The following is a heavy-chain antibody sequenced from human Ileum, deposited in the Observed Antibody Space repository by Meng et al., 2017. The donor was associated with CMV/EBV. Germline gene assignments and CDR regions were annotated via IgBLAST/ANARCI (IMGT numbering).Heavy chain of an antibody. CDR1: GYTFTSYW. J-gene: IGHJ4*02. V-gene: IGHV1-46*01. CDR2: ISPSAGTT. D-gene: IGHD5-12*01. Sequence: SGYTFTSYWMPWVRQARGQGFEWMGIISPSAGTTVYAQKFQGRISMTRDMSSTTVYLELRSLWSDDTAVYYCARSHTPSGYDYRPLDYWGQGTLVTVSS. CDR3: ARSHTPSGYDYRPLDY.